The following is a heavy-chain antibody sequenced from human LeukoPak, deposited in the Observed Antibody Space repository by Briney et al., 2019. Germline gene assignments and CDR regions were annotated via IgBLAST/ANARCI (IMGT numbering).Heavy chain of an antibody. CDR3: VRDRELHY. CDR1: GGSISIYY. J-gene: IGHJ4*02. Sequence: SETLSLTCTVSGGSISIYYWSWVRQPPGKGLEWIGNIYNSGSTTYNPSLKSRATISVDTSKNQFSLKLTSMTAADTAFYYCVRDRELHYWGQGILVTVSS. CDR2: IYNSGST. V-gene: IGHV4-59*01. D-gene: IGHD1-7*01.